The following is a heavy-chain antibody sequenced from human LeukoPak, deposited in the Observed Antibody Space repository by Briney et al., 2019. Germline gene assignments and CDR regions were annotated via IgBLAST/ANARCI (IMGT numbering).Heavy chain of an antibody. CDR3: AKSGSSDILSWFDP. Sequence: PGGSLRLSCAASGFTFDDYAMHWVRQAPGKGLEWVSGISWNSGSIGYADSVKGRFTISRDNAKNSLYLQMNSLRAEDMALYYCAKSGSSDILSWFDPWGQGTLVTVSS. CDR2: ISWNSGSI. D-gene: IGHD3-9*01. CDR1: GFTFDDYA. V-gene: IGHV3-9*03. J-gene: IGHJ5*02.